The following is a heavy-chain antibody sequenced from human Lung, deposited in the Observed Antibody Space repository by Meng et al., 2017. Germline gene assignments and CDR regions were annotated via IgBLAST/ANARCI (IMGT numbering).Heavy chain of an antibody. CDR3: ARFDPRAY. D-gene: IGHD3-9*01. V-gene: IGHV1-2*06. CDR1: GYTFTGYS. Sequence: HVQLVQSGAEVKETGASVKVSCKASGYTFTGYSIHWGRQAPGPGLEWMGRINPNSGVTNYEQKFEGRVTMTRDTSISTAYMELSRLRSDDTAVYYCARFDPRAYWGQGTLVTVSS. CDR2: INPNSGVT. J-gene: IGHJ4*02.